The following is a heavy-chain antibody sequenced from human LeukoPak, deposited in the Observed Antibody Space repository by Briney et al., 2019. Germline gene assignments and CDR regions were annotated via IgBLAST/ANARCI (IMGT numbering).Heavy chain of an antibody. V-gene: IGHV4-4*02. Sequence: SETLSLTCAVSGGSISSSNWWSWVRQPPGKGLEWIGEIYHSGCTNYNPSLTSRVTISVYKHTNRFSLQLNSVTPEDTAVYYCARDRSVADAMVTFDINYYYYMDVWGKGTTVTVSS. CDR1: GGSISSSNW. CDR3: ARDRSVADAMVTFDINYYYYMDV. J-gene: IGHJ6*03. CDR2: IYHSGCT. D-gene: IGHD5-18*01.